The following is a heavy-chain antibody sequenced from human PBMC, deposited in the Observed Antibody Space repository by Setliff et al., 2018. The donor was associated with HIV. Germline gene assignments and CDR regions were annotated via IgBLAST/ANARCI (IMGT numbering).Heavy chain of an antibody. D-gene: IGHD5-12*01. J-gene: IGHJ4*02. Sequence: ASETLSLTCTVSGGSISSSSYYWGWIRQPPGKGLEWIGSIYYSGSTYYNPSLKSRVTISVDTSKNQFSLKLSPVTAADTAVYYCARHLYGGYTGGFDYWGQGTLVTVSS. V-gene: IGHV4-39*01. CDR3: ARHLYGGYTGGFDY. CDR1: GGSISSSSYY. CDR2: IYYSGST.